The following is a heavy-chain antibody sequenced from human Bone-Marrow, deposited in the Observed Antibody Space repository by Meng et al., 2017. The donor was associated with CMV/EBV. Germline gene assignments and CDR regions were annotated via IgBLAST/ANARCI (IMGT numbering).Heavy chain of an antibody. CDR1: GFTFDDYA. D-gene: IGHD3-3*01. Sequence: SLRLSCAASGFTFDDYAMHWVRQAPGKGLEWVSGINWNGGSINYADSVKGRFTISRDNAKSSLYLQMNSLRAEDTALYYCAKGLRFLEWLLDNDGFGIWGQGTMVTVSS. J-gene: IGHJ3*02. V-gene: IGHV3-9*01. CDR3: AKGLRFLEWLLDNDGFGI. CDR2: INWNGGSI.